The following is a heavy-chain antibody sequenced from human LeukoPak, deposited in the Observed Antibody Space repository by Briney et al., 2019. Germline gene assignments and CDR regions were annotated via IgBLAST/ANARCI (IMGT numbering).Heavy chain of an antibody. V-gene: IGHV3-64D*06. CDR1: GFTFSSYA. CDR3: VRSDTAVEGYYYYYYGMDV. Sequence: PGGSLRLSCSASGFTFSSYAMHWVRQAPGKGLEYVSAISSNGGSTYYADSVKGRFTISRDNSKNTLYLQMSSLRAEDTAVYYCVRSDTAVEGYYYYYYGMDVWGKGTTVTVSS. CDR2: ISSNGGST. D-gene: IGHD5-18*01. J-gene: IGHJ6*04.